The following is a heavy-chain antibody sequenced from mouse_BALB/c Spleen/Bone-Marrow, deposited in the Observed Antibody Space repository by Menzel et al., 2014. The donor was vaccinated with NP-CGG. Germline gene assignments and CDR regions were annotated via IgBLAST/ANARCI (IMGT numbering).Heavy chain of an antibody. CDR1: GFNIKDTY. CDR3: AGDGAY. D-gene: IGHD3-3*01. Sequence: EVQLQQSGAELVKPGASVKLSCTASGFNIKDTYMHWVKQRPEQGLEWIGRIDPANGNTKYDPKFQGKATITADTSTNTAYLQLSSLTAEDTAVYYCAGDGAYWGQGTLVTVSA. V-gene: IGHV14-3*02. CDR2: IDPANGNT. J-gene: IGHJ3*01.